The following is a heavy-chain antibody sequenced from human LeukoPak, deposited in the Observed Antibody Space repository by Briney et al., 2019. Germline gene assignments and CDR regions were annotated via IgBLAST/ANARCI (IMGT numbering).Heavy chain of an antibody. CDR2: IYYSGTT. Sequence: SETLSLTCTVSGGSISSSGYYWSWLRQHPGKGLEWIGYIYYSGTTYYNPSLKSRVTISVDTSKNQFSLNLSSVTAADTAVYYCARDRPYYFGSGSYYDGFDSWGQGTLVTVSS. CDR1: GGSISSSGYY. CDR3: ARDRPYYFGSGSYYDGFDS. J-gene: IGHJ4*02. D-gene: IGHD3-10*01. V-gene: IGHV4-31*03.